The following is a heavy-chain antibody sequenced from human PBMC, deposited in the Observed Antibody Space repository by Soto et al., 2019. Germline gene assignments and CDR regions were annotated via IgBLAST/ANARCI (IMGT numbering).Heavy chain of an antibody. CDR3: ARTDYYYYGMDV. V-gene: IGHV4-59*01. Sequence: SETLSLTCTVSGGSISSYYWSWIRQPPGKGLEWIGYIYYSGSTNYNPSLKSRVTISVDTSKNQFSLKLSSVTAADTAVYYCARTDYYYYGMDVWGQGTTVTVSS. CDR2: IYYSGST. J-gene: IGHJ6*02. CDR1: GGSISSYY.